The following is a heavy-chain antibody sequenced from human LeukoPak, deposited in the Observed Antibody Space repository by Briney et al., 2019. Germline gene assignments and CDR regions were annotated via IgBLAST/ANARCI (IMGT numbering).Heavy chain of an antibody. Sequence: SETLSLTCAVSGGSISSYYWSWIRQPPGKGLEWIGYIYYSGSTNYNPSLKSRVTISVDTSKNQFSLKLSSVTAADTAVYYCARDTGPFDYWGQGTLVTVSS. CDR1: GGSISSYY. D-gene: IGHD2-8*02. J-gene: IGHJ4*02. V-gene: IGHV4-59*12. CDR3: ARDTGPFDY. CDR2: IYYSGST.